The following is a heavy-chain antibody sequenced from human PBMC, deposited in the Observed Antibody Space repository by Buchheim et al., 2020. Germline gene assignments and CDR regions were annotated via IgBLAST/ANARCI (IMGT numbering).Heavy chain of an antibody. CDR2: IKQDGSEK. Sequence: EVQLVESGGGLVQPGGSLRLSCAASGFTFTIDWMSWVRQAPGKGLEWVANIKQDGSEKYYVDSVKGRFTISRDNAKNSLFLQMNSLRPEDTAVYYCARVPNFSSWFDYWGQGTL. D-gene: IGHD6-13*01. CDR1: GFTFTIDW. CDR3: ARVPNFSSWFDY. V-gene: IGHV3-7*03. J-gene: IGHJ4*02.